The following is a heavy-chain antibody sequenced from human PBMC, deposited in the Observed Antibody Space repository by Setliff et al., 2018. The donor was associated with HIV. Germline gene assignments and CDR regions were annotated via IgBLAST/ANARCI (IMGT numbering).Heavy chain of an antibody. CDR3: ARDGLEGDMASRQRTYAFGY. CDR1: GFTFNDYY. V-gene: IGHV3-11*04. Sequence: GGSLRLSCAASGFTFNDYYMSWIRQAPGKGLEWLSDISSSATSIYYADSVKGRFTISRDNAKNSLYLQMSSLRTEDTATYYCARDGLEGDMASRQRTYAFGYWGQGTLVTVSS. CDR2: ISSSATSI. D-gene: IGHD2-15*01. J-gene: IGHJ4*02.